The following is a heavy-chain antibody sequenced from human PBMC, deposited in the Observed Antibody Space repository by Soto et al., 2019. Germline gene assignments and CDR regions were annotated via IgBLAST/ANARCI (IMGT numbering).Heavy chain of an antibody. CDR2: IKSDGRTT. CDR3: ARDRDLSP. Sequence: PGGSLRLSCAASGFTFSTYWMHWVRQAPGKGLVWVSLIKSDGRTTDYADSVKGRFTISRDNAKNTLYLQMTSPRAEDTAVYYCARDRDLSPWGQGTLVTVSS. D-gene: IGHD3-3*01. V-gene: IGHV3-74*01. CDR1: GFTFSTYW. J-gene: IGHJ5*02.